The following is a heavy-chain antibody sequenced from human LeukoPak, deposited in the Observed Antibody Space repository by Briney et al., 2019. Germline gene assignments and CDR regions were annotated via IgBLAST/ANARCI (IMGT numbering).Heavy chain of an antibody. Sequence: SETLSLTCTVSGGSISSYYWNWIRQAPGKGLEWIGEINHSGSTNYNPSLKSRVTISVDTSKNQFSLKLSSVTAADTAVYYCARLSVSVWDYWGQGTLVTVSS. CDR3: ARLSVSVWDY. CDR1: GGSISSYY. J-gene: IGHJ4*02. CDR2: INHSGST. D-gene: IGHD5/OR15-5a*01. V-gene: IGHV4-34*01.